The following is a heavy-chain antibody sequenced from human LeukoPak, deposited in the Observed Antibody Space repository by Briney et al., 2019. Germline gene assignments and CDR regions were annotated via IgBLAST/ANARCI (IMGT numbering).Heavy chain of an antibody. J-gene: IGHJ4*02. Sequence: SETQSLTCTVSGGSISSGSYYWSWIRQPAGKGLEWIGRIYTSGSTNYNPSLKSRVTISVDASKNQFSLKLSSVTAADTAVYYCARFDYGDGFDYWGQGTLVTVSS. CDR1: GGSISSGSYY. V-gene: IGHV4-61*02. CDR3: ARFDYGDGFDY. CDR2: IYTSGST. D-gene: IGHD4-17*01.